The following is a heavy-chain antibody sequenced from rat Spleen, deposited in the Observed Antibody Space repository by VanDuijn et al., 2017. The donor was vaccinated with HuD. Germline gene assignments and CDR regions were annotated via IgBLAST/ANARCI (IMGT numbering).Heavy chain of an antibody. CDR2: IWTGGST. CDR1: GLSLSSYG. D-gene: IGHD1-12*03. J-gene: IGHJ3*01. Sequence: QVQLKESGPGLVQPSQTLSLTCTVSGLSLSSYGVIWVRQPPGEGLEWMGIIWTGGSTDYNSVLKSRLSITRDTSKNQVFLKMNSLQTEDTATYYCARDWHYDGYSGWFAYWGQGTLVTVSS. V-gene: IGHV2-30*01. CDR3: ARDWHYDGYSGWFAY.